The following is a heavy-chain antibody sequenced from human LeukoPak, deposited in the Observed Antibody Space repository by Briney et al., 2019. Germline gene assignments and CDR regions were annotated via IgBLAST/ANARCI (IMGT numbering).Heavy chain of an antibody. CDR3: ARPSPPGDGYNPSDQ. V-gene: IGHV3-30*04. D-gene: IGHD5-24*01. Sequence: PGGSLRLSCAASGFIFTNFAMHWARQAPGKGLEWVAVISNDERNKYYAESVKGRFTISRDNSNSMVYLQMTSLRLEDTAVYYCARPSPPGDGYNPSDQWGQGSLVIVSS. CDR2: ISNDERNK. J-gene: IGHJ4*02. CDR1: GFIFTNFA.